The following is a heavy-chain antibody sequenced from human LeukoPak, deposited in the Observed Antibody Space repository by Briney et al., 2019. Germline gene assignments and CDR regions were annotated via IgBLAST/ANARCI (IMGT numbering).Heavy chain of an antibody. J-gene: IGHJ5*02. CDR2: ISNSNTFI. V-gene: IGHV3-21*01. CDR1: GFTFNTFT. Sequence: GGSLRLSCAGSGFTFNTFTMNWVRQAPGKGREGVSSISNSNTFIEYADSVRGRFTISRDNGKNSLYLQMNGLRVEDTAFYFCVRDAGPLFDPWREATLASVSS. CDR3: VRDAGPLFDP. D-gene: IGHD6-13*01.